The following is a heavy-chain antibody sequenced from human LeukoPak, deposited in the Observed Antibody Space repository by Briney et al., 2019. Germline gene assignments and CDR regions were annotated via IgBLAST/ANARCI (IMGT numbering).Heavy chain of an antibody. D-gene: IGHD2-2*02. Sequence: PGGSLRLSCAASGFTFSSYAMSWVRQAPGKGLEWVSAVSGSGGSTYYADSVKGRFTISRDNSKNTLYLQMNSLRAEDTAVYYCAKGKEGGRVPAAIKGEHPGTNSADYWGQGTLVTVSS. CDR2: VSGSGGST. CDR1: GFTFSSYA. J-gene: IGHJ4*02. V-gene: IGHV3-23*01. CDR3: AKGKEGGRVPAAIKGEHPGTNSADY.